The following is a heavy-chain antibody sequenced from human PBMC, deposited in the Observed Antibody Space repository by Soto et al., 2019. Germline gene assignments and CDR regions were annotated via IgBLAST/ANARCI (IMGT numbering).Heavy chain of an antibody. D-gene: IGHD3-10*01. Sequence: ASVKVSCKASGYTFTSYGISWVRQAPGQGLEWMGWISAYNGNTNYAQKLQGRVTMTTDTSTSTAYMELRSLRSDDTAVYYCASIYGSGSYHWFDPWGQVTLVTVSS. J-gene: IGHJ5*02. CDR3: ASIYGSGSYHWFDP. V-gene: IGHV1-18*04. CDR2: ISAYNGNT. CDR1: GYTFTSYG.